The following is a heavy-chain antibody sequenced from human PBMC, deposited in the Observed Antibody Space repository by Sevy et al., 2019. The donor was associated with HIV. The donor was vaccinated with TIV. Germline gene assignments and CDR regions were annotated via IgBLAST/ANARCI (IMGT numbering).Heavy chain of an antibody. D-gene: IGHD3-22*01. CDR3: ARGDYYDTSGLYTDAFDV. Sequence: GGSLRLSCAASGFTFSRYWMSWVRQAPGKGLEWVGNVKQDGSEKYYGDYVKGRLTIPRENVKNSLFLQMNSLRVEDTAVYYCARGDYYDTSGLYTDAFDVWGQGTMVTVSS. CDR1: GFTFSRYW. CDR2: VKQDGSEK. J-gene: IGHJ3*01. V-gene: IGHV3-7*04.